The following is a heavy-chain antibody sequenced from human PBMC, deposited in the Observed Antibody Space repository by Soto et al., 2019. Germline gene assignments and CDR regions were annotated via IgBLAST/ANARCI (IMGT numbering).Heavy chain of an antibody. J-gene: IGHJ6*02. Sequence: SLTCTVSGGSVSSGSYYWSWIRQPPGKGLEWIGYIYYSGSTNYNPSLKSRVTISVDASKNQFSLKLSSVTAADTAVYYCARDRAYGMDVWGQGTTVTVSS. CDR3: ARDRAYGMDV. V-gene: IGHV4-61*01. CDR1: GGSVSSGSYY. CDR2: IYYSGST.